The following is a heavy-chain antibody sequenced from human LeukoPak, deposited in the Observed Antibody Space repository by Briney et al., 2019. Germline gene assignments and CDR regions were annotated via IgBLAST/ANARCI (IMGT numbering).Heavy chain of an antibody. CDR3: ARDADGYED. D-gene: IGHD5-18*01. Sequence: GGSLRLSCAASGFTFSRAWMSWLRQAPGKGLEWVANIKEDGSEDYYADSVKGRFAISKDSAKNSLYLQMNSLRAEDTAMYYCARDADGYEDWGQGTLVTVSS. CDR2: IKEDGSED. V-gene: IGHV3-7*01. J-gene: IGHJ4*02. CDR1: GFTFSRAW.